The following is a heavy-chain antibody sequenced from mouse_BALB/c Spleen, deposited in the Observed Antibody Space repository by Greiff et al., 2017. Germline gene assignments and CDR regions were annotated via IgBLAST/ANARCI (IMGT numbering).Heavy chain of an antibody. CDR3: ARGGNFDY. CDR1: GYSITSDYA. CDR2: ISYSGST. V-gene: IGHV3-2*02. Sequence: EVQLQQSGPGLVKPSQSLSLTCTVTGYSITSDYAWNWIRQFPGNKLEWMGYISYSGSTSYNPSLKSRISITRDTSKNQFFLQLNSVTTEDTATYYCARGGNFDYWGQGTTLTVSS. J-gene: IGHJ2*01.